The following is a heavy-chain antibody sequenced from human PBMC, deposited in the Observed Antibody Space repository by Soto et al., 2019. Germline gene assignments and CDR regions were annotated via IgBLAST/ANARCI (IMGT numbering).Heavy chain of an antibody. J-gene: IGHJ4*02. Sequence: PGGSLRLSCAASGFTFTSYAMSWVRLTPGKGLEWVSAISGSGSNTFYADSVRGRFTISRDNSKNTVFLQMNNLRAEDTAVYFCARDQATFDYWGQGTRVTVSS. V-gene: IGHV3-23*01. CDR3: ARDQATFDY. CDR1: GFTFTSYA. D-gene: IGHD1-26*01. CDR2: ISGSGSNT.